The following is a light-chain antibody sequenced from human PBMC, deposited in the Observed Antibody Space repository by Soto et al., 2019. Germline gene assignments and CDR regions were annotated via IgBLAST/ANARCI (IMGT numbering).Light chain of an antibody. V-gene: IGLV1-40*01. CDR3: QSYDFSLSGNVV. CDR1: SSNIGANYD. Sequence: QSVLTQPPSVSGAPGQRVTISCTGSSSNIGANYDVHWYQHLPGTAPKLLIYGDINRPSGVPDRFSGSKSGTSASLAITGLQAEDEGDYYCQSYDFSLSGNVVFGGGTKLTAL. J-gene: IGLJ2*01. CDR2: GDI.